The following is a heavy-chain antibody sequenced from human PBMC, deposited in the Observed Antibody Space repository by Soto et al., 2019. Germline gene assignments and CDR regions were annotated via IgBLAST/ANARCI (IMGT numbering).Heavy chain of an antibody. CDR1: GFTFSRFV. J-gene: IGHJ4*02. V-gene: IGHV3-23*01. CDR3: AQNGQWLATPPVA. D-gene: IGHD6-19*01. Sequence: SLRLSCSASGFTFSRFVTSWVRQAPGKGLEWAADITDSGYTSKEADSVKGRFTISRDNSKSTLYLQMNNLRAEDTAIYYCAQNGQWLATPPVAWGQGSLVTVSS. CDR2: ITDSGYTS.